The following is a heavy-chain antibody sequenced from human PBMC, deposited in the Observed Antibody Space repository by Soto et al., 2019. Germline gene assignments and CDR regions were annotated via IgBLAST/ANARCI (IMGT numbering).Heavy chain of an antibody. CDR1: GAFVTNGYS. CDR3: ARGGDISGRGGGFARLDP. V-gene: IGHV4-4*02. CDR2: IGYGGSP. Sequence: QVQLQESGPGLVKPSGTLSLTCVVSGAFVTNGYSWSWVRQPPGKGLEWIGQIGYGGSPSYNPSLEIRATISLDTSSNHFSLTLTSVTAADAATYFCARGGDISGRGGGFARLDPWGQGILVAVSS. J-gene: IGHJ5*02. D-gene: IGHD6-19*01.